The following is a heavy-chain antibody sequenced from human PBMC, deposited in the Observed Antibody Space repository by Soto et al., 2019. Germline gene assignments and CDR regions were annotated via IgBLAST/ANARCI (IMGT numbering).Heavy chain of an antibody. CDR2: INYSGST. V-gene: IGHV4-31*03. CDR3: ARAPSI. CDR1: GGSISSGGYY. Sequence: QVQLQESGPGLVKPSQTLSLTCTVSGGSISSGGYYWNWIRQHPGKGLEWIGYINYSGSTYYNPSRKSRFTISVATSKNQFSLKLSPVTAAGTAIYYCARAPSIWGQGTLFTVSS. J-gene: IGHJ4*02.